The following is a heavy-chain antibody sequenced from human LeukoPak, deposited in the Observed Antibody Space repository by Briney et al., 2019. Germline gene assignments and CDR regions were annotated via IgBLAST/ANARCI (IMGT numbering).Heavy chain of an antibody. CDR1: GFTFSRYY. CDR2: TNQDGSVE. J-gene: IGHJ4*02. D-gene: IGHD3-10*01. V-gene: IGHV3-7*01. Sequence: GGSLRLSCVASGFTFSRYYMSWVRQAPGQGLEWVAHTNQDGSVEFHVDSVKGRFTISRDNAKNSLYLQMNSLRADDTAVYYCARDYYGSHDYWGQGALATVSS. CDR3: ARDYYGSHDY.